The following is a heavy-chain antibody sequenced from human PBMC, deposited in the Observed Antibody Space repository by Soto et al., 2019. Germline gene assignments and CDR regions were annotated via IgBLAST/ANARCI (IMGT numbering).Heavy chain of an antibody. Sequence: QVLLVQSGAEVKKPGSSVKISCKASGGSFGNSAINWVRQTPGQGLEWLGGFIPVYRTLNYAQKCQGRVTITADESTGTAYMTLNSLASNATAVYYCATGVIWIGYFTVDSWGQGTRVTVSS. CDR1: GGSFGNSA. D-gene: IGHD3-3*01. V-gene: IGHV1-69*01. CDR3: ATGVIWIGYFTVDS. CDR2: FIPVYRTL. J-gene: IGHJ4*02.